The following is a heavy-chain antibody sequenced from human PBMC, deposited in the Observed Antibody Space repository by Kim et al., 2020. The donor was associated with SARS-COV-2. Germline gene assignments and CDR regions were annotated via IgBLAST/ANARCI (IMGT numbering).Heavy chain of an antibody. CDR1: GGYISSGGYS. CDR3: ASSPVHYDGGYYNWFDP. CDR2: IYHSGST. Sequence: SETLSLTCAVSGGYISSGGYSWSWIRQPPGQGLEWIGYIYHSGSTYYNPSLKCRVTISVDRSKHQFSLKLSSVTAADTAVSYCASSPVHYDGGYYNWFDPWGQGTLVTVSS. D-gene: IGHD3-22*01. J-gene: IGHJ5*02. V-gene: IGHV4-30-2*01.